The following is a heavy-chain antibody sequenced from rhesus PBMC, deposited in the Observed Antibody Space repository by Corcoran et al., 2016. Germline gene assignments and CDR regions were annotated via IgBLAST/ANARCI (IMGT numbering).Heavy chain of an antibody. CDR2: IDPSNSDA. CDR1: GSSLNNYW. V-gene: IGHV5-20*02. J-gene: IGHJ4*01. D-gene: IGHD2-39*01. CDR3: ARGRTLGFDY. Sequence: EVQLVQSGAEVKRPGESLKISCKTSGSSLNNYWISWGRPMSGKGLEWMGAIDPSNSDARYSPSFQGQVTISADKSITTAYLQWSSLKASDTATYYCARGRTLGFDYWGQGVLVTVSS.